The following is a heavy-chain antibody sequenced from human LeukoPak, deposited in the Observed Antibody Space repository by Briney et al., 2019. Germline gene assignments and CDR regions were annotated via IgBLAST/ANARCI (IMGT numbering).Heavy chain of an antibody. CDR3: GREGYSGPYLDY. CDR1: GFTFSRYW. Sequence: PGGCLRLSSAASGFTFSRYWIQWVRDAPGKGLVWVSRINSDGSSTSHADSVKGRFTISRDNAKNTLFLQMNSLRAEGTAVYYCGREGYSGPYLDYWGQGTLVTVSS. J-gene: IGHJ4*02. V-gene: IGHV3-74*01. D-gene: IGHD4-11*01. CDR2: INSDGSST.